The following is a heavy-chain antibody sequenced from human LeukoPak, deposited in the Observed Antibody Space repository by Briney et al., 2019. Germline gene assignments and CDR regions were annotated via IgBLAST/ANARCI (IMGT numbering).Heavy chain of an antibody. V-gene: IGHV4-34*01. J-gene: IGHJ6*03. D-gene: IGHD1-26*01. CDR2: INHSGST. CDR3: ARDKVGAQFFYYYYMDV. CDR1: GGSFSGYY. Sequence: SETLSLTCAVYGGSFSGYYWSWIRQPPGKGLEWIGEINHSGSTYYNPSLKSRVTISVDTSKSQFSLKLSSVTAADTAVYYCARDKVGAQFFYYYYMDVWGKGTTVTVSS.